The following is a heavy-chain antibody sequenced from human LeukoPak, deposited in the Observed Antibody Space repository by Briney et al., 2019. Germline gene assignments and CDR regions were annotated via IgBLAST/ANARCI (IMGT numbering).Heavy chain of an antibody. J-gene: IGHJ4*02. V-gene: IGHV3-23*01. CDR2: ISGSGGST. CDR3: AKGLWYSSGWCYDY. Sequence: VGSLRLSCAASGFTFSSYAMSWVRQAPGQGLEWVSTISGSGGSTYYADSVKGRFTISRDNSKNTLYLQMNSLRAEDTAVYYCAKGLWYSSGWCYDYWGQGTLVPVSS. D-gene: IGHD6-19*01. CDR1: GFTFSSYA.